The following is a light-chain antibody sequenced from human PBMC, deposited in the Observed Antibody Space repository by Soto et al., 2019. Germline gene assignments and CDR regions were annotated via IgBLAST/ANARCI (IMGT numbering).Light chain of an antibody. CDR1: QSVRNY. Sequence: VLTQYPAILSLSPGERATLSCRASQSVRNYLDWYQQRPGQPPRLLIYDSSNRATGIPDRFSASGSDTDFTLTISSLEPEDFAVYYCQQRKVWPLTFGGGTKLEIK. CDR2: DSS. V-gene: IGKV3-11*01. J-gene: IGKJ4*01. CDR3: QQRKVWPLT.